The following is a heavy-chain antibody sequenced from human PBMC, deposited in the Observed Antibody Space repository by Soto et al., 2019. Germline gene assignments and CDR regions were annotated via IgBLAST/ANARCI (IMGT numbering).Heavy chain of an antibody. CDR1: GFTFSGSA. V-gene: IGHV3-73*01. CDR3: RAHYDILTGPDYYSSGMDV. J-gene: IGHJ6*02. Sequence: GGSLRLSCAASGFTFSGSAMHWVRQASGKGLEWVGRIRSKANSYATAYAASVKGRFTISRDDSKNTAYLQMNSLKTEDTAVYYCRAHYDILTGPDYYSSGMDVLCQETTLTISS. CDR2: IRSKANSYAT. D-gene: IGHD3-9*01.